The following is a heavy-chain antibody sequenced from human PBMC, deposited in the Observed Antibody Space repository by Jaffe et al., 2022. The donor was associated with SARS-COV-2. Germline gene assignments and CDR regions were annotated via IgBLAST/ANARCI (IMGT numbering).Heavy chain of an antibody. J-gene: IGHJ4*02. CDR1: GFTFSSYW. CDR3: ARVDGSGSYYKEYYFDY. V-gene: IGHV3-7*01. CDR2: IKQDGSEK. Sequence: EVQLVESGGGLVQPGGSLRLSCAASGFTFSSYWMSWVRQAPGKGLEWVANIKQDGSEKYYVDSVKGRFTISRDNAKNSLYLQMNSLRAEDTAVYYCARVDGSGSYYKEYYFDYWGQGTLVTVSS. D-gene: IGHD3-10*01.